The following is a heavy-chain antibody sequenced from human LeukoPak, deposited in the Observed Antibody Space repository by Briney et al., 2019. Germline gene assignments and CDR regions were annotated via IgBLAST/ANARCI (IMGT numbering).Heavy chain of an antibody. D-gene: IGHD6-13*01. V-gene: IGHV1-24*01. CDR2: FDPEDGET. CDR3: ATLPGIAAAGTGGGVDY. CDR1: GYTFTSYD. J-gene: IGHJ4*02. Sequence: ASVKVSCKASGYTFTSYDINWVRQAPGKGLEWMGGFDPEDGETIYAQKFQGRVTMTEDTSTDTAYMELSSLRSEDTAVYYCATLPGIAAAGTGGGVDYWGQGTLVTVSS.